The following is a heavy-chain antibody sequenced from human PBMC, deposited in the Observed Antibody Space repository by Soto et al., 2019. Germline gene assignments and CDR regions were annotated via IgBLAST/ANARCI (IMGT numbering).Heavy chain of an antibody. Sequence: GASVKVSCKASGYTFTGYYMHWVRQAPGQGLEWMGWINPNSGGTNYAQKFQGWVTMTRDTSISTAYMELSRLRSDDTAVYYCAREVWFGDSGGNWFDPWGQGTLVTVSS. CDR2: INPNSGGT. J-gene: IGHJ5*02. CDR1: GYTFTGYY. D-gene: IGHD3-10*01. CDR3: AREVWFGDSGGNWFDP. V-gene: IGHV1-2*04.